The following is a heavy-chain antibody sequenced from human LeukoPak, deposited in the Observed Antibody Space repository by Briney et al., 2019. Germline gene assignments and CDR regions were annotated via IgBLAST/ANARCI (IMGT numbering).Heavy chain of an antibody. J-gene: IGHJ5*02. CDR2: IRNNGDTA. CDR3: AKGQELDDGVFDP. CDR1: GFTFSRIA. V-gene: IGHV3-23*01. Sequence: PGGSLRLSCAASGFTFSRIAMTWVRQAPGKGLEWVSTIRNNGDTAYNADSVRGRFAISRDNSKNALFLQMNSLRVEDTAIYCCAKGQELDDGVFDPWGQGTLVTVSS. D-gene: IGHD1-1*01.